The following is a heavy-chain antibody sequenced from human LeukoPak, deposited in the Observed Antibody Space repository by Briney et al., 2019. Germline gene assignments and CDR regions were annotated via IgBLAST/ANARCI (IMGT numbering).Heavy chain of an antibody. D-gene: IGHD1-26*01. Sequence: GGSLRLSCAASGFTFSSYAMSWVRQAPGKGLEWVSAISGSGGSTYYADSVKGRFTISRDNSKNTLYLQMNSLRAEDTAVYYCAKDGSGIVGATNWFDPWGQGTLSPSPQ. CDR1: GFTFSSYA. V-gene: IGHV3-23*01. CDR2: ISGSGGST. J-gene: IGHJ5*02. CDR3: AKDGSGIVGATNWFDP.